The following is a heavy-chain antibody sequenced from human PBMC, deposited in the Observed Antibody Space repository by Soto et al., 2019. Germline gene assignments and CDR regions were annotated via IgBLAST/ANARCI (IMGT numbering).Heavy chain of an antibody. Sequence: GASVKVSCKAIGYSFTSHYMHWVRQATGQGLEWMGWMNPNSGNTGYAQKFQGRVTMTRNTSISTAYMELSSLRSEDTAVYYCARTLYGDNVDYWGQGTLVTVSS. J-gene: IGHJ4*02. CDR2: MNPNSGNT. CDR3: ARTLYGDNVDY. D-gene: IGHD4-17*01. CDR1: GYSFTSHY. V-gene: IGHV1-8*02.